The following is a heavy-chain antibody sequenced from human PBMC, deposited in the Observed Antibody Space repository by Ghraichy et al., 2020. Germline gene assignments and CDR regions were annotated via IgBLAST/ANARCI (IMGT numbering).Heavy chain of an antibody. CDR3: VRGGYSYVFDS. V-gene: IGHV3-20*04. D-gene: IGHD5-18*01. CDR2: INGNGAKT. Sequence: GGSLRLSCVASDFRFDDYHMSWVRQAPGKGLEWVSTINGNGAKTGYADSVKGRFTISRDNAKNSFSLQMNSLKVEDTAVYYCVRGGYSYVFDSWGQGALVSVSS. CDR1: DFRFDDYH. J-gene: IGHJ4*02.